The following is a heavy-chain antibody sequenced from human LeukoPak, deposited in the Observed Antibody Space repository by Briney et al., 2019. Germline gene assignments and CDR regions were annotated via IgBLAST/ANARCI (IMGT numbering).Heavy chain of an antibody. Sequence: GASVKVSCKASGYTFTSYYMHWVRQAPGQGLEWMGIINPSGGSTSYAQKFQGRVTMTRDMSTSTVYMELSSLRSEDTAVYYCARARGGVGYQLLFHYYYMDVWGKGTTVTVSS. CDR1: GYTFTSYY. CDR2: INPSGGST. V-gene: IGHV1-46*01. D-gene: IGHD2-2*01. J-gene: IGHJ6*03. CDR3: ARARGGVGYQLLFHYYYMDV.